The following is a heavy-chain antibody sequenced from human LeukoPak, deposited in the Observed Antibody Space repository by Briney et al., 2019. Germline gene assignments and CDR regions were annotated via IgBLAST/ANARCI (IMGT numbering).Heavy chain of an antibody. D-gene: IGHD1-26*01. Sequence: PSETLSLTCTVSGGSISSYYWSWIRQPPGKGLEWIGYIYYSGSTNYNPSLKSRVTISVDTSKNQFSLNLSSVTAADMAVYYCAKGYSRSNIFDYWGQGTLVTVSS. CDR1: GGSISSYY. V-gene: IGHV4-59*01. CDR3: AKGYSRSNIFDY. J-gene: IGHJ4*02. CDR2: IYYSGST.